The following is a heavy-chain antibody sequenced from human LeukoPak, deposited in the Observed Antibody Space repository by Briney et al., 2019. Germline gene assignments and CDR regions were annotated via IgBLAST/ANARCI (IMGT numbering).Heavy chain of an antibody. D-gene: IGHD1-26*01. Sequence: GGSLRLSCGASGFTFDDYWMSWVRQAPGQGLEWVANINQDGSEKYYLDSAKGRFTISRDNARNSLYLQVNSLRAEDTAVYYCARDLMGWDLHYFDYWGQGTLVTVSS. J-gene: IGHJ4*02. V-gene: IGHV3-7*01. CDR3: ARDLMGWDLHYFDY. CDR2: INQDGSEK. CDR1: GFTFDDYW.